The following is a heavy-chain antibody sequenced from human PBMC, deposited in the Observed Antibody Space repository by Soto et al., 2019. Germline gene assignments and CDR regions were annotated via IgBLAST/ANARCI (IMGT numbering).Heavy chain of an antibody. CDR3: ARAYQLTYYFDD. J-gene: IGHJ4*02. D-gene: IGHD3-9*01. CDR1: GFTVSSNY. CDR2: IYSDGTT. Sequence: GGSLRLSCAASGFTVSSNYMTWVRQAPGKGLEWVSVIYSDGTTYYADSVKGRFTISRDNSKNTLYLQMNSLRAEDTAVYYCARAYQLTYYFDDWGPGTPVTVSS. V-gene: IGHV3-53*01.